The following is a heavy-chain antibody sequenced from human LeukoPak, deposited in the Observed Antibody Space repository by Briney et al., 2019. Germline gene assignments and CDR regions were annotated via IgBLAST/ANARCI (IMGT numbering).Heavy chain of an antibody. V-gene: IGHV4-4*02. D-gene: IGHD5-18*01. CDR1: GGSISSSNW. J-gene: IGHJ4*02. Sequence: SGTLSLTCAVSGGSISSSNWWSWVRQPPGKGLEWIGEIYHSGSTNYNPSLKSRVTISVDTSKNQFSLKLSSVTAADTAVYYCARIRGYSLRRFDYWGQGTLVTVSS. CDR3: ARIRGYSLRRFDY. CDR2: IYHSGST.